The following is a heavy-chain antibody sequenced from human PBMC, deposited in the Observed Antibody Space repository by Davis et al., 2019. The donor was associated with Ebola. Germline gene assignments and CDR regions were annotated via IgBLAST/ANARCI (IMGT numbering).Heavy chain of an antibody. J-gene: IGHJ4*02. D-gene: IGHD4-17*01. CDR2: IKSKSDGGAR. CDR1: GFTFTDAW. Sequence: GGSLRLSCEGSGFTFTDAWMNWVRQAPGKGLEWVGRIKSKSDGGARDYAAPVKGRFIISRDDSKNTLYLEMNSLKTEDSAVYYCTTDVSTVTDYWGQGTLVTVSS. CDR3: TTDVSTVTDY. V-gene: IGHV3-15*07.